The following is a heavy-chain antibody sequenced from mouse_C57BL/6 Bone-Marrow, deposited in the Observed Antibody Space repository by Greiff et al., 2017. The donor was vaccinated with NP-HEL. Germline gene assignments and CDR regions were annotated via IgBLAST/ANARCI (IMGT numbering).Heavy chain of an antibody. J-gene: IGHJ4*01. Sequence: VKLMESGPGLVQPSQSLSITCTVSGFSLTSYGVHWVRQSPGKGLEWLGVIWSGGSPDYNAAFISRLSISKDNSKSQVFFKMNSLQADDTAIYYCARKGAMDYWGQGTSVTVSS. CDR3: ARKGAMDY. V-gene: IGHV2-2*01. CDR2: IWSGGSP. CDR1: GFSLTSYG.